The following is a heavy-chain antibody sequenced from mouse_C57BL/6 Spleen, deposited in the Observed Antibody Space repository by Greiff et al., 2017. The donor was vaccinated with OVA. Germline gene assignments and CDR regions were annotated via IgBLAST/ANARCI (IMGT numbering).Heavy chain of an antibody. J-gene: IGHJ4*01. Sequence: EVQRVESEGGLVQPGSSMKLSCTASGFTFSDYYMAWVRQVPEKGLEWVANINYDGSSTYYLDSLKSRFIISRDNAKNILYLQMSSLKSEDTATYYCARDPIYYAMDYWGQGTSVTVSS. V-gene: IGHV5-16*01. CDR1: GFTFSDYY. CDR3: ARDPIYYAMDY. CDR2: INYDGSST.